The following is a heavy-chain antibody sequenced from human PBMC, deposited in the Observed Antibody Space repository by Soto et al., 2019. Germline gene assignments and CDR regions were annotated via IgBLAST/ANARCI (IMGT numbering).Heavy chain of an antibody. D-gene: IGHD4-17*01. CDR2: ISYDGSNK. J-gene: IGHJ4*02. CDR1: GFTFSSYG. V-gene: IGHV3-30*18. CDR3: AKDRAEVVDYGLYFDY. Sequence: QVQLVESGGGVVQPGRSLRLSCAASGFTFSSYGMHWVRQAPGKGLEWVAVISYDGSNKYYADSVKGRFTISRDNSKNTLYLQMNSLRAEDTAVYYCAKDRAEVVDYGLYFDYWGQGTLVTVSS.